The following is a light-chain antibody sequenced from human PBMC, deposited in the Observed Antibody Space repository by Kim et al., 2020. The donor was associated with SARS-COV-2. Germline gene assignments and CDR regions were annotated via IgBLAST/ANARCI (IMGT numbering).Light chain of an antibody. CDR3: QQRSNWPIT. Sequence: SPEKRATLSCRASQSVSICFAWYQQKPGQPPRLLIYDASNRATCIPARFSGSGSGTDFTLTISSLEPEDFAVYYCQQRSNWPITFGQGTRLEIK. J-gene: IGKJ5*01. CDR2: DAS. V-gene: IGKV3-11*01. CDR1: QSVSIC.